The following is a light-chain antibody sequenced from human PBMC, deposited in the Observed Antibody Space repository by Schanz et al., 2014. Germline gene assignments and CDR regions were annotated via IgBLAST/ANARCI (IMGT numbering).Light chain of an antibody. J-gene: IGLJ3*02. CDR3: SSHTTDTTWL. Sequence: QSALSQPASVSGSPGQSITISCTGTNSDVGGYNHVSWYQQYPGKAPKLLIYDVTKRPSGVPDRFSGSKSGNTASLTISGLQAEDEADYYCSSHTTDTTWLFGGGTKLTVL. CDR2: DVT. CDR1: NSDVGGYNH. V-gene: IGLV2-14*01.